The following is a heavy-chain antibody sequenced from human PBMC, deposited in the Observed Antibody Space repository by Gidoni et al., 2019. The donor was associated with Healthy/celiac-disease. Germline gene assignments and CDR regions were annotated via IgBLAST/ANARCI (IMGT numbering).Heavy chain of an antibody. D-gene: IGHD6-13*01. V-gene: IGHV5-51*01. J-gene: IGHJ4*02. CDR2: IYPGDSEN. CDR1: GYSFTRYW. CDR3: ARQSENLYSRTYDY. Sequence: EVQLVQSGAEVTTPGESLRISCKGSGYSFTRYWVGWVRQMPGKGLEWMGLIYPGDSENRYSPSFQGQVTISAEKSISTAYRQWSSLKASDTAMYYWARQSENLYSRTYDYWGQGTLVTVAS.